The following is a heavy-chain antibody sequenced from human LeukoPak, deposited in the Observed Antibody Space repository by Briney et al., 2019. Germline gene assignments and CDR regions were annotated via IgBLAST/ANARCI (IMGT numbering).Heavy chain of an antibody. CDR3: ARDGYNTDYYYYMDV. J-gene: IGHJ6*03. Sequence: ASVKVSCKASGGTFSSYAISWVRQAPGQGLEWMGGIIPIFGTASYAQKFQGRVTITTDESTSTAYMELSSLRSEDTAVYYCARDGYNTDYYYYMDVWGKGTTVTVSS. V-gene: IGHV1-69*05. CDR1: GGTFSSYA. CDR2: IIPIFGTA. D-gene: IGHD5-24*01.